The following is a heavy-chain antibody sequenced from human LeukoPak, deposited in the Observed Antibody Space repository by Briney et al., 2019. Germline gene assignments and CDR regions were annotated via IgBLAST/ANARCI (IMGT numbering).Heavy chain of an antibody. D-gene: IGHD3-10*01. V-gene: IGHV4-59*01. CDR3: ARSELLWFGGVNSGFDY. CDR1: GGSISSYF. CDR2: VYYSGST. J-gene: IGHJ4*02. Sequence: SETLSLTCTVSGGSISSYFWSWIRQPPGKGLEWIGYVYYSGSTNYNPSLKSRVTISVDTSENQLSLKLSSVTAADTAVYYCARSELLWFGGVNSGFDYWGQGTLVTVSS.